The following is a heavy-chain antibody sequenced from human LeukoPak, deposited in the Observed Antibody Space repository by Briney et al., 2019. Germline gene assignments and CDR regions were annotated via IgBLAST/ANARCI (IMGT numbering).Heavy chain of an antibody. CDR2: IYPGDSDT. Sequence: GESLKISCKGSGYRFTSYWIGWVRQMPGKGLEWMGIIYPGDSDTRYSPSFQGQVTISADKSISTAYLQWSSLKASDTAMYYCARLITMVRGVTESRYFDYWGQGTLVTVSS. J-gene: IGHJ4*02. CDR1: GYRFTSYW. V-gene: IGHV5-51*01. D-gene: IGHD3-10*01. CDR3: ARLITMVRGVTESRYFDY.